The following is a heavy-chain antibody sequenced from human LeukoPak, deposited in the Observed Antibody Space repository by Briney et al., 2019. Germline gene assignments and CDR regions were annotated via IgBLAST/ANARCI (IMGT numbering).Heavy chain of an antibody. J-gene: IGHJ5*02. Sequence: PSETLSLTCVVNNGSFTEYFWSRIRQPPGKGLEWIGEVYHSGSTNYNPSLKSRLSISADMSKKQFSLKLNSVTAADTAVYYCAREKFLGRLTRVLDTWGQGTLVTVSS. CDR2: VYHSGST. V-gene: IGHV4-34*01. D-gene: IGHD3-3*01. CDR1: NGSFTEYF. CDR3: AREKFLGRLTRVLDT.